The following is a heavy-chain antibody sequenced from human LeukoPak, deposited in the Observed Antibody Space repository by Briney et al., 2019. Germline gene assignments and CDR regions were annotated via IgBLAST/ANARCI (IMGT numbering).Heavy chain of an antibody. D-gene: IGHD3-10*01. CDR3: ARLIWFGSAFDI. CDR1: GGSFSDYY. Sequence: SETLSLTCAVYGGSFSDYYWSWIRQPPGKGLEWIGEINHSGSTNYNPSLKSRVSISVDTSKNQFSLKLSSVTAADTAVYYCARLIWFGSAFDIWGQGTMVTVSS. CDR2: INHSGST. V-gene: IGHV4-34*01. J-gene: IGHJ3*02.